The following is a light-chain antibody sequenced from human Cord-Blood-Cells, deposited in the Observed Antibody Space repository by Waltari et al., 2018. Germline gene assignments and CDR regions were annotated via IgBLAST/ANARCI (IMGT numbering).Light chain of an antibody. CDR3: QQYNNWPQT. V-gene: IGKV3-15*01. CDR1: QSVSSN. J-gene: IGKJ1*01. Sequence: EIVMTQSPATPSGSPGEKTTLSCRASQSVSSNLAWYQQKPGQAPRLLIYGASTRATGITARFSGSGSGTEFTLTISSLQSEDFAVYYCQQYNNWPQTFGQGTKVEIK. CDR2: GAS.